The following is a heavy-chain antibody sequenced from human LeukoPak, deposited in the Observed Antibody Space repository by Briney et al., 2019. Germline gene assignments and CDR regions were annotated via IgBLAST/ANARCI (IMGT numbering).Heavy chain of an antibody. D-gene: IGHD3-10*01. V-gene: IGHV4-59*01. CDR2: IYYSGST. CDR3: ARTHYYGSGTLDY. CDR1: GGSISSYY. Sequence: SETLSLTCTVAGGSISSYYWSWIRQPPGKGLEWIGYIYYSGSTNCNPSLKSRVTISVDTSKNQFSLKLSSVTAADTAVYYCARTHYYGSGTLDYWGQGTLVTVSS. J-gene: IGHJ4*02.